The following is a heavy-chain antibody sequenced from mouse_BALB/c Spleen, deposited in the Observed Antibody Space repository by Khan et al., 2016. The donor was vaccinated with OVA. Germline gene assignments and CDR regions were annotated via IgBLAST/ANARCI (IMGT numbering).Heavy chain of an antibody. Sequence: QIQLVQSGAELAKPGASVKMSCKASGYTFTSYWMHWVKQRPGQGLEWIGYINPSTDYTEYNEKFKDKATLTADKSSSTAYMQLSSLTSEDSAVYYCANHGSSSAWFTSWGQGTLVAVSA. CDR3: ANHGSSSAWFTS. CDR1: GYTFTSYW. D-gene: IGHD1-1*01. CDR2: INPSTDYT. V-gene: IGHV1-7*01. J-gene: IGHJ3*01.